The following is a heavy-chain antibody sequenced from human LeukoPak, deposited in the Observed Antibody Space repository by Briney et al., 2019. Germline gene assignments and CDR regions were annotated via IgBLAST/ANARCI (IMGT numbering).Heavy chain of an antibody. V-gene: IGHV1-46*01. CDR1: GYTFSSYF. CDR3: ARDSHRIYSYGLFDY. CDR2: INPSGGAT. J-gene: IGHJ4*02. Sequence: ASVKVSCKASGYTFSSYFMHWVRQTPGQGLEWMGIINPSGGATIYAQKFEGRVTMTRDMSTSTAYMELSSLRSEDTAVYYCARDSHRIYSYGLFDYWGQGTLVTVSS. D-gene: IGHD5-18*01.